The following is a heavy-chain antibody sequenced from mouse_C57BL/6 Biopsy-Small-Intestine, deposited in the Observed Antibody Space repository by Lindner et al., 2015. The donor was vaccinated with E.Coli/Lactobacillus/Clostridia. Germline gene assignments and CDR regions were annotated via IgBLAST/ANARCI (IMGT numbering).Heavy chain of an antibody. CDR1: GYTFLSYS. Sequence: SVKVSCKASGYTFLSYSISWVRQAPGQGLEWMGWISPYSGNTLYERKFQGRVTMTTDTSTSTAYMELTSLRSDDTAVYYCVRDRWFGEPLSTFSGGYFDLWGRGTLVTVSS. J-gene: IGHJ1*01. CDR3: VRDRWFGEPLSTFSGGYFDL. D-gene: IGHD2-3*01. V-gene: IGHV1-4*01. CDR2: ISPYSGNT.